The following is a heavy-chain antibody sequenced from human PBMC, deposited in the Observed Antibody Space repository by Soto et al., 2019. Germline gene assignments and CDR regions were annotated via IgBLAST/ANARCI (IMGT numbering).Heavy chain of an antibody. V-gene: IGHV3-48*02. J-gene: IGHJ4*02. CDR3: ARDLRMVYAIDFDY. Sequence: ESGGGLVQPGGSLRLSCAASGFTFSSYSMNWVRQAPGKGLGWVSYISSSGSTIYYADSVKGRFTISRDNAKNSLYLQMNSLRDEDTAVYYCARDLRMVYAIDFDYWGQGTLVTVSS. D-gene: IGHD2-8*01. CDR2: ISSSGSTI. CDR1: GFTFSSYS.